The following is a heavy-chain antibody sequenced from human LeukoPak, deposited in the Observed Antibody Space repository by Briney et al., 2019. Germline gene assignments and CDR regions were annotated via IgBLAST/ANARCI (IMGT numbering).Heavy chain of an antibody. CDR1: GFSFSDYT. D-gene: IGHD3-16*01. Sequence: PGGSLRLSCAASGFSFSDYTMNWVRQAPGKGLEWVSSISSTSDYIYYADSVKGRFTISRDSARNSLYLQMNSLRAEDTAMYYCARDLMLWLSDYYHGLDVWGQGTTVTVSS. CDR3: ARDLMLWLSDYYHGLDV. V-gene: IGHV3-21*06. J-gene: IGHJ6*02. CDR2: ISSTSDYI.